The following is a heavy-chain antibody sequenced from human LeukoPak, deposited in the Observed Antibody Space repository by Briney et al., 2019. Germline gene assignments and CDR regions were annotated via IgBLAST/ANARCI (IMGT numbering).Heavy chain of an antibody. CDR1: GFTFSSYG. V-gene: IGHV3-30*03. CDR2: ISYDGSNK. D-gene: IGHD5-18*01. J-gene: IGHJ4*02. CDR3: ASKTAGTAMVTC. Sequence: GSLRLSCAASGFTFSSYGMHWVRQAPGKGLEWVAVISYDGSNKYYADSVKGRFTISRDNSKNTLYLQMNSLRAEDTAVYYCASKTAGTAMVTCWGQGTLVTVSS.